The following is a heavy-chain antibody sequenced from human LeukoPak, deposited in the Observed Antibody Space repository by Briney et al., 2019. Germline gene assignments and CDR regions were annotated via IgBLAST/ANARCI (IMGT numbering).Heavy chain of an antibody. D-gene: IGHD2-21*02. CDR1: AGSISSGDYL. CDR2: ICYSGSN. CDR3: ARVRVTAFTRSNLGTIDY. Sequence: SQTLSLTCTVSAGSISSGDYLWRWLRQPPGKGREWIGYICYSGSNYYNPSLKSRDTISVDTSKKQFSLKLSSVTAADTAVYYCARVRVTAFTRSNLGTIDYWGQGTLDTVSS. V-gene: IGHV4-30-4*01. J-gene: IGHJ4*02.